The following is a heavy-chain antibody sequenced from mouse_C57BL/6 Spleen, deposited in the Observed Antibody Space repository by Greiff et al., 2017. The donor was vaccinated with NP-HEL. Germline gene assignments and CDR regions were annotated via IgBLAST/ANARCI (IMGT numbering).Heavy chain of an antibody. CDR2: IDPENGDT. V-gene: IGHV14-4*01. CDR1: GFNIKDDY. Sequence: EVQGVESGAELVRPGASVKLSCTASGFNIKDDYMHWVKQRPEQGLEWIGWIDPENGDTEYASKFQGKATITADTSSNTAYLQLSSLTSEDTAVYYCTTSDGYYGAYWGQGTLVTVSA. CDR3: TTSDGYYGAY. D-gene: IGHD2-3*01. J-gene: IGHJ3*01.